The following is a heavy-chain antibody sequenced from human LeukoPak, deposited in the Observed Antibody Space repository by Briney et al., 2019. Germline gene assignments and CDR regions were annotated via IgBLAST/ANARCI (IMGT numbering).Heavy chain of an antibody. CDR1: GGSFSDYY. D-gene: IGHD3-22*01. J-gene: IGHJ4*02. CDR3: AKKRTYYYDSSGYWPY. CDR2: INHSGST. Sequence: PSETLSLTCAVYGGSFSDYYWSWIRQPPGKGLEWIGEINHSGSTNYNPSLKSRVTILVDTSRTQFSLKLSSVTAADTAVYYCAKKRTYYYDSSGYWPYWGQGTLVTVSS. V-gene: IGHV4-34*01.